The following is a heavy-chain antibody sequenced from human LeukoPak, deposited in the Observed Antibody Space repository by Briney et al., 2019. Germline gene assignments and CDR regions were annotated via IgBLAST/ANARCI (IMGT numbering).Heavy chain of an antibody. CDR2: ISGSGGST. CDR1: GLTFSTNA. CDR3: TKGGGSSYRVDY. Sequence: GGSLRLSCAASGLTFSTNAMTWVRQAPGRGLEWVSGISGSGGSTYYADSVKGRFTISRDNSKNTLYLQMNSLRVEDTAVYYCTKGGGSSYRVDYWGQGNLVTVSS. V-gene: IGHV3-23*01. D-gene: IGHD3-16*01. J-gene: IGHJ4*02.